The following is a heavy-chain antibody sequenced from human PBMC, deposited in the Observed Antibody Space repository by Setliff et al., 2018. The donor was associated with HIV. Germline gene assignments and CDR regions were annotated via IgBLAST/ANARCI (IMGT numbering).Heavy chain of an antibody. V-gene: IGHV1-24*01. J-gene: IGHJ4*02. Sequence: ASVKVSCKVSGYTLTVLSIHWVRQAPGKGLDWMGGFDPEHDKTIYAQKFQGRVTMTEDTDTDTAYMQLNSLRYEYTAVYYCASPGLEGGREDSSGWYGLGYWGQGTLVTVSS. CDR2: FDPEHDKT. CDR3: ASPGLEGGREDSSGWYGLGY. CDR1: GYTLTVLS. D-gene: IGHD6-19*01.